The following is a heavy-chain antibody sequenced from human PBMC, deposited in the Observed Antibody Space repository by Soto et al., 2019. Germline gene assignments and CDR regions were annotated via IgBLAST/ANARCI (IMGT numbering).Heavy chain of an antibody. Sequence: PSETLSPTCTVSGGSISSGGYYWSWIRQHPGKGLEWIGYIYYSGSTYYNPSLKSRVTISVDTSKNQFSLKLSSVTAADTAVYYCARTETYYYDSSGYYKGVNLFAPWGQGTLVTVSS. V-gene: IGHV4-31*03. D-gene: IGHD3-22*01. CDR3: ARTETYYYDSSGYYKGVNLFAP. CDR2: IYYSGST. J-gene: IGHJ5*02. CDR1: GGSISSGGYY.